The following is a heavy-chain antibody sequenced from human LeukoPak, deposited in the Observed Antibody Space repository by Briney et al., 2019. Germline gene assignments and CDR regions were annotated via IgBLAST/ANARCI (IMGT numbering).Heavy chain of an antibody. CDR3: ATLCGGDWYSYYYYYYMDV. V-gene: IGHV3-11*04. J-gene: IGHJ6*03. CDR1: GFTFSDYY. CDR2: ISSSGSTI. D-gene: IGHD2-21*02. Sequence: GGSLRLSCAASGFTFSDYYMSWIRQAPGKGLEWVSDISSSGSTIYYADSVKGRFTISRDNAKNSLYLQMNSLRAEDTAVYYCATLCGGDWYSYYYYYYMDVWGKGTTVTVSS.